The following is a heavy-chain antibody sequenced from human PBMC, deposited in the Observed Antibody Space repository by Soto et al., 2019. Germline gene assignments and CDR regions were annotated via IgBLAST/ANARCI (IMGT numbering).Heavy chain of an antibody. CDR3: ARRAYCSGGSCPYYYYYYMDV. D-gene: IGHD2-15*01. CDR2: IYYSGST. CDR1: GGSISSYY. J-gene: IGHJ6*03. Sequence: SETLSLTCTVSGGSISSYYWSWIRQPPGKGLEWIGYIYYSGSTNYNPSLKSRVTISVDTSKNQFSLKLSSATAADTAVYYCARRAYCSGGSCPYYYYYYMDVWGKGTTVTVSS. V-gene: IGHV4-59*08.